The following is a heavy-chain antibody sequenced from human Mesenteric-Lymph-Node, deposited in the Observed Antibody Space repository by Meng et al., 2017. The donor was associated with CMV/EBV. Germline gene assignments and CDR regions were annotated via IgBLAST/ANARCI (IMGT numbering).Heavy chain of an antibody. CDR1: GDNVAEYS. V-gene: IGHV1-18*01. J-gene: IGHJ5*02. CDR3: ARDPHEFWSSYFFDP. D-gene: IGHD3-3*01. Sequence: SGDNVAEYSSNWVRQAPGQGPEWMGWIRAYNGNTEYAQNFQGRVTMTTDTSMNTAYMELRSLRSDDTAVYYCARDPHEFWSSYFFDPWGRGTLVTVSS. CDR2: IRAYNGNT.